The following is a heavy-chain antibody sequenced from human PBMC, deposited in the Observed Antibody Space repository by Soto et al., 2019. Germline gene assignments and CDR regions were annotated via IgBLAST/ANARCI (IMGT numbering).Heavy chain of an antibody. CDR2: ISYSGST. V-gene: IGHV4-59*01. Sequence: SETLSLTCTVSGGSINTYYWSWIRQPPGTGLEWVGYISYSGSTNYNPSLKSRVTISRDTSKNQFSLKLSSVTAADTAVYYCAREGAYGDTPWGQGTLVTVSS. CDR3: AREGAYGDTP. J-gene: IGHJ5*02. CDR1: GGSINTYY. D-gene: IGHD4-17*01.